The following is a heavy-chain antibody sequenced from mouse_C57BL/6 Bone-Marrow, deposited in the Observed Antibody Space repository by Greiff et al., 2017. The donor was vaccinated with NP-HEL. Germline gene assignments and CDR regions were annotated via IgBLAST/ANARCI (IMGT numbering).Heavy chain of an antibody. CDR1: GFNITDDY. Sequence: VQLQQSGAELVRPGASVKLSCTASGFNITDDYMHWVKQRPEQGLEWIGWIDPENGDTEYDSKFQGKATITADTSSNTAYLQLSSLTSEDTAVYYCTTLYYDGSSQFAYWGQGTLVTVSA. CDR2: IDPENGDT. J-gene: IGHJ3*01. V-gene: IGHV14-4*01. CDR3: TTLYYDGSSQFAY. D-gene: IGHD1-1*01.